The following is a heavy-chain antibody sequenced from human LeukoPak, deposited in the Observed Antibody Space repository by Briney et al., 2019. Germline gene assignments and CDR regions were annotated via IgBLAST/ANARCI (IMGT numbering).Heavy chain of an antibody. J-gene: IGHJ6*03. Sequence: GGSLRLSCAASGFTFSSYGMHWVRQAPGKGLEWVAFIRYDGSNKYYADSVKGRFTISRDNSKNTLYLQMNSLRAEDTAVYYCARGPRFGELDYYYYYMDVWGKGTTVTISS. V-gene: IGHV3-30*02. D-gene: IGHD3-10*01. CDR1: GFTFSSYG. CDR3: ARGPRFGELDYYYYYMDV. CDR2: IRYDGSNK.